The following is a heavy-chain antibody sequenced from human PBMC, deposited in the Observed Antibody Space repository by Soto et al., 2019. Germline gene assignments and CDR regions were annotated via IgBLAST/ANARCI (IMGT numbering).Heavy chain of an antibody. Sequence: QVHLVQSGAEVKKPGASVKVSCKGSGYTFTSYGITWVRQAPGQGLEWMGWVSAHNGNTDYAQKLQGRVTVTRDTSTSTAYMELRSLRSDDTAVYYCARGRYGDYWGQGALVTVSS. D-gene: IGHD1-1*01. V-gene: IGHV1-18*01. CDR2: VSAHNGNT. CDR1: GYTFTSYG. J-gene: IGHJ4*02. CDR3: ARGRYGDY.